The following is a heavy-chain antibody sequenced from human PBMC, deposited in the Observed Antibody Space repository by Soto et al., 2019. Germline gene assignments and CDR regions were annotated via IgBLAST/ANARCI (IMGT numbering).Heavy chain of an antibody. J-gene: IGHJ6*02. Sequence: PSETLSLTCAVYGGSFSGYYWTWIRQPPGTGLEWIGEINHSGSTNYNPSLKSRVTISVDMSQNQFSLNLNYVTAADTAVYHCARDLWGYCGTDCYPLDVWGQGTTVTVSS. V-gene: IGHV4-34*01. CDR2: INHSGST. D-gene: IGHD2-21*02. CDR1: GGSFSGYY. CDR3: ARDLWGYCGTDCYPLDV.